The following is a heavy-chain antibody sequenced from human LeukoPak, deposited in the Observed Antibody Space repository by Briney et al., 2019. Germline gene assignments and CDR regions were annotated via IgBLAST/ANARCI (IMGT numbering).Heavy chain of an antibody. CDR3: ATGDYGDYVFDY. V-gene: IGHV1-24*01. D-gene: IGHD4-17*01. CDR1: GYTLTELS. Sequence: ASVTVSCKVSGYTLTELSMHWVRQAPGKGLEWMGGFDPEDGETIYAQKFQGRVTMTEDTSTDTAYMELSSLRSEDTAVYYCATGDYGDYVFDYWGQGTLVTVSS. J-gene: IGHJ4*02. CDR2: FDPEDGET.